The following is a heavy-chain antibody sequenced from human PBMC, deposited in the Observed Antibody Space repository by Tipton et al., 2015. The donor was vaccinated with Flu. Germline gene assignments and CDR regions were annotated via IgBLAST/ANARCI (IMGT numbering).Heavy chain of an antibody. D-gene: IGHD3-10*01. CDR3: ARGRGSAVSDKYSFDS. V-gene: IGHV1-2*02. CDR2: VKPSSGGT. J-gene: IGHJ4*02. CDR1: GYTFAGYY. Sequence: QLVQSGAEVKKPGASVKVSCKASGYTFAGYYIHWVRQAPGQGLEWMGWVKPSSGGTYFAQRFQGRVTMTRDTSISTASMELTSLTSGDTAIYYCARGRGSAVSDKYSFDSWGQGAPVTVSS.